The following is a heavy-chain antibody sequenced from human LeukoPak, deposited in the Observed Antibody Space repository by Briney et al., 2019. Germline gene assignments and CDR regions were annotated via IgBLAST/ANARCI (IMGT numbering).Heavy chain of an antibody. V-gene: IGHV3-23*03. D-gene: IGHD2-21*01. CDR1: GFTFSSYG. Sequence: GGTLRLSCAASGFTFSSYGMSWVRQAPGKGLEWVSIIYSGGSTFYADSVKGRFTISRDSSKNTLYLQMNRLRAEDAAVYYCAKAPVTTCSGAYCYPFDYWGQGTLVTVSS. CDR3: AKAPVTTCSGAYCYPFDY. J-gene: IGHJ4*02. CDR2: IYSGGST.